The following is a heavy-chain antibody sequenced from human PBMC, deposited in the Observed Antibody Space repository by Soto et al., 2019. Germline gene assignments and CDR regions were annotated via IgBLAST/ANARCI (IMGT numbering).Heavy chain of an antibody. CDR3: TYQLLCGSMIPFQH. V-gene: IGHV3-23*01. J-gene: IGHJ1*01. D-gene: IGHD3-22*01. CDR2: MSGSGGNT. Sequence: EVQLLESGGGLVQPGGSLRLSCVASGFTFSSYAMSWVRQAPGKGLEWVSAMSGSGGNTYYADSVKGRVTISRDSSENTLYLQMNSLRVEDTAVYYCTYQLLCGSMIPFQHWGQGTLVTVCS. CDR1: GFTFSSYA.